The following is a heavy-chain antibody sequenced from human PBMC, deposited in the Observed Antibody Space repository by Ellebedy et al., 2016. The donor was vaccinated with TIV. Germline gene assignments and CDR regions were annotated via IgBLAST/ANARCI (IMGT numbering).Heavy chain of an antibody. V-gene: IGHV1-18*01. CDR1: GYTFSNYG. CDR2: ISAYNGNT. CDR3: ARSAVRITMVRGVMPDLDY. D-gene: IGHD3-10*01. J-gene: IGHJ4*02. Sequence: AASVKVSCKASGYTFSNYGISWARQAPGQGLEWMGWISAYNGNTNSAQKLQGRLTMTTDTSTSTAYMELRSLRSDDTAVYYCARSAVRITMVRGVMPDLDYWGQGTLVSVSS.